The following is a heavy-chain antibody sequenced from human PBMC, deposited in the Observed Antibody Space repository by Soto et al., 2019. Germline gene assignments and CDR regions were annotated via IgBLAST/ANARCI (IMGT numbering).Heavy chain of an antibody. J-gene: IGHJ4*02. CDR1: GGSISSGGYY. Sequence: QVQLQESGPGLVKPSQTLSLTCTVSGGSISSGGYYWSWIRQHPGKGLEWIGYIYYSGSTYYNPSLKSRVXMSXDXCKHQCSLKLSSVTAADPAVYYCARSPPGPRQGVDYWGQGTLVTVSS. D-gene: IGHD1-26*01. CDR2: IYYSGST. CDR3: ARSPPGPRQGVDY. V-gene: IGHV4-31*03.